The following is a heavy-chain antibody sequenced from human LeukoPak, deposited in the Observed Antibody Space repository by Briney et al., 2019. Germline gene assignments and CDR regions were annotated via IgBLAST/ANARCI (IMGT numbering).Heavy chain of an antibody. CDR3: GREFSGDPDY. D-gene: IGHD1-26*01. J-gene: IGHJ4*02. Sequence: GGSLRLSCAASGLTFSIYAMHWARQAPGKGLEWVAVISDDGSKKYYADSVKGRFTISRDNSKNTLYLQMNSLGREDTAVYFCGREFSGDPDYWGQGTLVTVSS. V-gene: IGHV3-30*03. CDR1: GLTFSIYA. CDR2: ISDDGSKK.